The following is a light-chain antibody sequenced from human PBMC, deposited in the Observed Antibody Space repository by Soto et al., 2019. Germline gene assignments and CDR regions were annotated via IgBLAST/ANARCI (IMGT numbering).Light chain of an antibody. Sequence: EIVLTQSPATLSLSPGERATLSCRASQSVSRYLAWYQQKPGQAPRLLISDASNRATGIPARFSGSGSGTDFTLTISSLEPDDFAFYYCQQRSNWPWTFGPRTKVEIK. CDR3: QQRSNWPWT. V-gene: IGKV3-11*01. CDR2: DAS. CDR1: QSVSRY. J-gene: IGKJ1*01.